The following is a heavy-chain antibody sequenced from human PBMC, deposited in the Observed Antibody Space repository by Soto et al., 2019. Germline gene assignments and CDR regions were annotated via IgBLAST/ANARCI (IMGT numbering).Heavy chain of an antibody. CDR2: IYPGDSDT. Sequence: GESLKISCKGSGYSFTSYWIGWVRQMPGKGLEWMGIIYPGDSDTRYSPSFQGQVTISADKSISTAYLQWSSLKASDAAMYYCARGGVGYDFWSGYYIGYYYYGMDVWGQGTTVTVSS. D-gene: IGHD3-3*01. CDR3: ARGGVGYDFWSGYYIGYYYYGMDV. J-gene: IGHJ6*02. V-gene: IGHV5-51*01. CDR1: GYSFTSYW.